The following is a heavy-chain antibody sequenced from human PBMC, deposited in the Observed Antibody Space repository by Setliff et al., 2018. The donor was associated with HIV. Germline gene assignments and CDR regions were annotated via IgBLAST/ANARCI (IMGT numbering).Heavy chain of an antibody. Sequence: GGSLRLSCKVSGFSFSDYWMHWVRRVPGKGLVWVSRIQNDGSATWYADSGKGRFTISRDNARNTLYLQMNCLRADDTGVYYCAREGSDHGTYYFDYWGQGTPVTVSS. CDR2: IQNDGSAT. D-gene: IGHD1-26*01. CDR1: GFSFSDYW. V-gene: IGHV3-74*01. J-gene: IGHJ4*02. CDR3: AREGSDHGTYYFDY.